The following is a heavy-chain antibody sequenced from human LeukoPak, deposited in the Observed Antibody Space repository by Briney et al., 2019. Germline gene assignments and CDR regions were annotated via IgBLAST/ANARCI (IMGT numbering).Heavy chain of an antibody. Sequence: SAKVSCKASGGTFSSYAISWVRQAPGQGLEWMGRIIPILGIANYAQKFQGRVTITADKSTSTAYMELSSLRSEDTAVYYCARGDSSSWYVYFQHWGQGTLVTVSS. CDR1: GGTFSSYA. CDR3: ARGDSSSWYVYFQH. D-gene: IGHD6-13*01. CDR2: IIPILGIA. V-gene: IGHV1-69*04. J-gene: IGHJ1*01.